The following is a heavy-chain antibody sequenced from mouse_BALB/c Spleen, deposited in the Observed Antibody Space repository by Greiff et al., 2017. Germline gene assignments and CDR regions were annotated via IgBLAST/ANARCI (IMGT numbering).Heavy chain of an antibody. CDR2: IYPGDGDT. Sequence: QVQLQQSGAELARPGASVKLSCKASGYTFTSYWMQWVKQRPGQGLEWIGAIYPGDGDTRYTQKFKGKATLTADKSSSTAYMQLSSLASEDSAVYYCARRGDYRYRYAMDYWGQGTSVTVSS. J-gene: IGHJ4*01. CDR1: GYTFTSYW. CDR3: ARRGDYRYRYAMDY. V-gene: IGHV1-87*01. D-gene: IGHD2-14*01.